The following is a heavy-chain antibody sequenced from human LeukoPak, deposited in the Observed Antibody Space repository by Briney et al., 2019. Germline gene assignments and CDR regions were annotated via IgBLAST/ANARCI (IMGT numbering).Heavy chain of an antibody. Sequence: ASVKVSCKASGYTFTSYYMHWVRQAPGQGLEWMGIINPSGGSTSYAQKFQGRVTMTRDMSTSTVYMELSSLRAEDTALYYCAKAPDGAMDYYFDYWGQGTLVTVSS. D-gene: IGHD5-18*01. CDR1: GYTFTSYY. CDR2: INPSGGST. V-gene: IGHV1-46*01. CDR3: AKAPDGAMDYYFDY. J-gene: IGHJ4*02.